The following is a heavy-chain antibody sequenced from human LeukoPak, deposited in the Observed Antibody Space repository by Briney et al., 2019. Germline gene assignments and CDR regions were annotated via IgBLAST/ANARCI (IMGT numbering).Heavy chain of an antibody. CDR3: ARAYSSSSGRDAFDS. D-gene: IGHD6-6*01. V-gene: IGHV1-2*02. CDR2: INPNSGGT. J-gene: IGHJ3*02. Sequence: GASVKVSRKASGYTFTGYYMHWVRQAPGQGLEWVGWINPNSGGTNYAQKFQGRVTMTRDTSISTAYMELSRLRSDDTAVYYCARAYSSSSGRDAFDSWGLGTLVTVSS. CDR1: GYTFTGYY.